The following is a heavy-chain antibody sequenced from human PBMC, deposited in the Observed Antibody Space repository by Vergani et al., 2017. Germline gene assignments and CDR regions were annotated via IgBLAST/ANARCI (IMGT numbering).Heavy chain of an antibody. Sequence: QVQLQESGPGLVKPSETLSLTCAVSGYSISSGYYWGWIRQPPGKGLEWIGSIYHSGSTYYNPSLKSRVTISVDTSKNQFSLKLSSVTAADTAVYYCARDGYNSRAPDYWGQGTLVTVSS. CDR1: GYSISSGYY. CDR2: IYHSGST. CDR3: ARDGYNSRAPDY. D-gene: IGHD5-24*01. J-gene: IGHJ4*02. V-gene: IGHV4-38-2*02.